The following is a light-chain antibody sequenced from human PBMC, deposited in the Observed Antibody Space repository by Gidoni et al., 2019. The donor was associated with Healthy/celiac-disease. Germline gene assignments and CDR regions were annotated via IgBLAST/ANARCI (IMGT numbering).Light chain of an antibody. J-gene: IGKJ2*01. CDR2: WAS. V-gene: IGKV4-1*01. CDR3: QQYYSTPNT. CDR1: QSVLSSSNNKNY. Sequence: DIVMTQSPDSLAVSLGERATINCKSSQSVLSSSNNKNYLAWYQQKPGQPPKLLIYWASTRECGVPDRFSGSGSGTDFTLTISSLQAEDVAVYYCQQYYSTPNTFGQGTKLEIK.